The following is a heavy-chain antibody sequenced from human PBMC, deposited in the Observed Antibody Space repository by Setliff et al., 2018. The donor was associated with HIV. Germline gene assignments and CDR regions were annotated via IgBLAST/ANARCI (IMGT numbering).Heavy chain of an antibody. V-gene: IGHV4-34*01. CDR1: GESSNNDA. J-gene: IGHJ6*03. CDR3: AREKPWGFGETPDYYYYRDV. D-gene: IGHD3-10*01. CDR2: VSPIGET. Sequence: KASETLSLTCAVFGESSNNDAWTWIRQPPGKGLEWIGEVSPIGETTYSQSLKDRVTISIDTSKHHFSLKMNSVTVADTAVYYCAREKPWGFGETPDYYYYRDVWGKGTTVTVSS.